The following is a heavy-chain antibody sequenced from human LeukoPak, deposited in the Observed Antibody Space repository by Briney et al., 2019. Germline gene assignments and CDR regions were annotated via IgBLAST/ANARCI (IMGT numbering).Heavy chain of an antibody. D-gene: IGHD1-26*01. CDR3: ASLSGSYFGIDY. CDR1: GGSISSGGYS. CDR2: IYYSGST. Sequence: SQTLSLTCAVSGGSISSGGYSWSWIRQPPGKGLEWIGYIYYSGSTYYNPSLKSRVTMSVDTSKNQFSLKLSSVTAVDTAVYYCASLSGSYFGIDYWGQGTLVTVSS. V-gene: IGHV4-30-2*01. J-gene: IGHJ4*02.